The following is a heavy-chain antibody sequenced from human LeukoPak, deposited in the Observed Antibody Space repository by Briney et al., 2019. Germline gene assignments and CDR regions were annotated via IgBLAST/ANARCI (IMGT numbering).Heavy chain of an antibody. Sequence: SETLSLTCTVAGGSISNRDYYWGGIRQPPGKGLEWIGSIFNSGSFNSGATYSNPSLRSRMTISMDTAKNQFSLSLSSVTAAVTAVYFCARSPGFGSSWYYYWGQGTLVTVSS. V-gene: IGHV4-39*07. CDR2: IFNSGSFNSGAT. J-gene: IGHJ4*02. CDR1: GGSISNRDYY. CDR3: ARSPGFGSSWYYY. D-gene: IGHD6-13*01.